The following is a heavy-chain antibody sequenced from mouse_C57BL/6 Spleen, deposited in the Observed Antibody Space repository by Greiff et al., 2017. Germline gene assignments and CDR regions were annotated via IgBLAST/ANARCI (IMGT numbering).Heavy chain of an antibody. Sequence: EVQGVESGGGLVKPGGSLKLSCAASGFTFSSYAMSWVRQTPDKRLEWVATISAGGSYTYYPDNVQGRFTISRDNAKNNLYLQMSNLKSEDTSMYYCARDGYWFAYGGQGTLVTVSA. D-gene: IGHD2-2*01. CDR1: GFTFSSYA. V-gene: IGHV5-4*01. CDR2: ISAGGSYT. CDR3: ARDGYWFAY. J-gene: IGHJ3*01.